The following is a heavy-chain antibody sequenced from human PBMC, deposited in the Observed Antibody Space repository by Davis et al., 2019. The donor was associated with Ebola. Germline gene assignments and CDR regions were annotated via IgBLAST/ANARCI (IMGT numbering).Heavy chain of an antibody. CDR1: GFTFSSYS. Sequence: GESLKISCAASGFTFSSYSMNWVRQAPGKGLEWVSSISSSSSYIYYADSVKGRFTISRDNAKNSLYLQMNSLRAEDTAVYYCARDQYYYGPGSYYIYFDYWGQGTLVTVSS. CDR3: ARDQYYYGPGSYYIYFDY. CDR2: ISSSSSYI. V-gene: IGHV3-21*01. D-gene: IGHD3-10*01. J-gene: IGHJ4*02.